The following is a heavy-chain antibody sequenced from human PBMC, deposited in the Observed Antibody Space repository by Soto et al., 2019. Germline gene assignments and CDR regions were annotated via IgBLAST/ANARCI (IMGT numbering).Heavy chain of an antibody. Sequence: QVQLVQSGADVKKSGSSVKVSCKASGGTFNTDGFNWVRQAPGQGLEWMGGIIPMFGTPNYAQKFQARVTIVADEFTRTVYMELSSLQSEDTAVYYCERFYGSGSYSLVDNWGQGTLVTVSS. CDR1: GGTFNTDG. J-gene: IGHJ4*02. V-gene: IGHV1-69*01. CDR3: ERFYGSGSYSLVDN. CDR2: IIPMFGTP. D-gene: IGHD3-10*01.